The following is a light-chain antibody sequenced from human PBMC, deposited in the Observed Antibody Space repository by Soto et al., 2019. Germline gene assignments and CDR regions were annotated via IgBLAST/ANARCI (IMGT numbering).Light chain of an antibody. CDR3: SSSAGSHNLVV. CDR1: SSDIGGYNS. CDR2: AVN. Sequence: QSALTQPPSASGSPGQSVTISCTGTSSDIGGYNSVSWYLQHPGKAPQLMIYAVNKRPSGVPDRFAGSKSGNTASLTVSGLQAEDEAHCYCSSSAGSHNLVVLGGGTQVTVL. V-gene: IGLV2-8*01. J-gene: IGLJ2*01.